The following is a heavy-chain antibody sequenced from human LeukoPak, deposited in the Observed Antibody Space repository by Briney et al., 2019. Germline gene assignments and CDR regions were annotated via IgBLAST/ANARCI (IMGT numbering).Heavy chain of an antibody. D-gene: IGHD3-3*01. V-gene: IGHV1-18*01. Sequence: ASVKVSCKASGYTFTTYAIHWVRQAPGQRLEWMGWISAYNGNTNYAQKLQGRVTMTTDTSASTAYMELRSLRSDDTAVYYCAIFWSGYMAFDIWGQGTMVTVSS. CDR1: GYTFTTYA. CDR3: AIFWSGYMAFDI. J-gene: IGHJ3*02. CDR2: ISAYNGNT.